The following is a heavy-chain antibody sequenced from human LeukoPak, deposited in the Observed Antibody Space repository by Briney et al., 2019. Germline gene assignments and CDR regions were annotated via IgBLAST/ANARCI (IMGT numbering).Heavy chain of an antibody. V-gene: IGHV3-74*01. CDR3: ARGLTQKYSSSWYYFDY. J-gene: IGHJ4*02. CDR2: INSDGTTT. Sequence: GGSLRLSCAASGFTFRSSWMHWVRQAPGKGLVWVSRINSDGTTTGYADSVKGRFTISRDNSKNTLYLQMNSLRAEDTAVYYCARGLTQKYSSSWYYFDYWGQGTLVTVSS. CDR1: GFTFRSSW. D-gene: IGHD6-13*01.